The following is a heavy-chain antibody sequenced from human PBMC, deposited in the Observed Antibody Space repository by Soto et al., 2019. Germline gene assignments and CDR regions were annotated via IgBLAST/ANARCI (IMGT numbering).Heavy chain of an antibody. J-gene: IGHJ6*03. CDR3: ARGSMITFGGVIYYYYYMDV. D-gene: IGHD3-16*01. CDR1: GFTFSSYW. Sequence: PGGSLRLSCAASGFTFSSYWMSWVRQAPGKGLEWVANIKQDGSEKYYVDSVKGRFTISRDNAKNSLYLQMNSLRAEDTAVYYCARGSMITFGGVIYYYYYMDVWGKGTTVTVSS. CDR2: IKQDGSEK. V-gene: IGHV3-7*01.